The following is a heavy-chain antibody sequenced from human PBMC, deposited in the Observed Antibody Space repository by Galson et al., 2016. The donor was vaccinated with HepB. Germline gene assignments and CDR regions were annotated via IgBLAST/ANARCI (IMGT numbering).Heavy chain of an antibody. CDR3: AKDPGYSPTWYFRY. J-gene: IGHJ1*01. CDR1: GFTFGDSA. V-gene: IGHV3-9*01. Sequence: SLRLSCAASGFTFGDSAMHWVRQPPGKGLEWVSGISWNSGKIDYADSVKGRFTISRDNAKNSLYLQMNSLRAEDTALYYCAKDPGYSPTWYFRYWGQGTLVTVSS. D-gene: IGHD5-18*01. CDR2: ISWNSGKI.